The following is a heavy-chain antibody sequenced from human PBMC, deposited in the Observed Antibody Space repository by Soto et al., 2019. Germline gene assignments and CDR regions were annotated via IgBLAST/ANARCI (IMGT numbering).Heavy chain of an antibody. Sequence: SETLSLTCTASGGSISDYSSSHYWSWIRQPAGKGLEWVGRVSTSGHPTYSPSLKSRVTMSLDTSKNQFSLTVNSVTAADTAMYYCAVETVGGSPGDCWGQGTLVTVSS. CDR3: AVETVGGSPGDC. D-gene: IGHD1-26*01. V-gene: IGHV4-4*07. CDR1: GGSISDYSSSHY. J-gene: IGHJ1*01. CDR2: VSTSGHP.